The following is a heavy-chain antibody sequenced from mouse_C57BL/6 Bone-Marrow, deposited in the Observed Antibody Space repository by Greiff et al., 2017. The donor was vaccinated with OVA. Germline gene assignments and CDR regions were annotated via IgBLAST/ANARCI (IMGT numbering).Heavy chain of an antibody. CDR1: GYSITRGYY. CDR2: ISYDGSN. D-gene: IGHD2-3*01. J-gene: IGHJ1*03. CDR3: ARWNDGYHWYFDV. Sequence: EVQLQESGPGLVKPSQSLSLTCSVTGYSITRGYYWNWIRQFPGNKLEWMGYISYDGSNNYNPSLKNRISITRDTSKNQFFLKLNSVTTEDTATYYCARWNDGYHWYFDVWGTGTTVTVSS. V-gene: IGHV3-6*01.